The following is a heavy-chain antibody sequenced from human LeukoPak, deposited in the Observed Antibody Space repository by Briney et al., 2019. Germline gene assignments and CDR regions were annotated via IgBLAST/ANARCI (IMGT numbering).Heavy chain of an antibody. D-gene: IGHD3-3*01. J-gene: IGHJ5*01. CDR2: INPSGGRI. V-gene: IGHV1-46*01. CDR3: ARHSDFWSAPDS. Sequence: ASVKVPCKASGYTFTSYGISWVRQAPGQGLEWMGIINPSGGRITYAQKFQGRVTMTRDTSTSTVYMELSSLRSEDTAVYYCARHSDFWSAPDSWGQGTLVTVSS. CDR1: GYTFTSYG.